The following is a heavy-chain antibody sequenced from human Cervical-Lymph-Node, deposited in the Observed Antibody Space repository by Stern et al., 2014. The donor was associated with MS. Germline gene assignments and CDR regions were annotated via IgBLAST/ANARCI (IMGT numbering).Heavy chain of an antibody. CDR3: ARGRGATIPWDS. J-gene: IGHJ4*02. D-gene: IGHD1-26*01. Sequence: QVQLQESGPGLVKPSETLSLTCTVSGGSIGTYYWSWIRQSPGKGLEWIGYSHYSGHTNHNPSLKSRLTMSVDMSKNRFSLKLSSVTVADTAVYYCARGRGATIPWDSWGQGTLVTVSS. CDR1: GGSIGTYY. CDR2: SHYSGHT. V-gene: IGHV4-59*01.